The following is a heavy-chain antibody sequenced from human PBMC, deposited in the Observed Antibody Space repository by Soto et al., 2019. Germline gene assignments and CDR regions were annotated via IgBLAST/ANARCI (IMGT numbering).Heavy chain of an antibody. CDR1: GYTFTRYS. Sequence: QVQLVQSGAEVKKPGASVKVSCRASGYTFTRYSVHWVRQAPGQGLEWMGWINPNTGGTRFAPKFEGRVTLTTDPSVRTVYMEVRRLRSDDTAVFYGSVYFDDLQEASFWGQGTLVTVTS. D-gene: IGHD2-8*01. CDR3: SVYFDDLQEASF. V-gene: IGHV1-2*02. J-gene: IGHJ1*01. CDR2: INPNTGGT.